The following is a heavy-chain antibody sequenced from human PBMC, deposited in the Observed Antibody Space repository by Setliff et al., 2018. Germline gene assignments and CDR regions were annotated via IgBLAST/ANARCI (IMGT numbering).Heavy chain of an antibody. CDR3: AREGVDTRSSTDYRYYMDV. CDR1: GGTFTNYG. V-gene: IGHV1-69*05. J-gene: IGHJ6*03. Sequence: SVKVSCKASGGTFTNYGVSWVRQAPGQGLEWMGGTIPLFGTTDYAQKFHGRLTIITDESTNTASMELTSLTSDDTAVYYCAREGVDTRSSTDYRYYMDVWGKGTTVTVSS. CDR2: TIPLFGTT. D-gene: IGHD5-18*01.